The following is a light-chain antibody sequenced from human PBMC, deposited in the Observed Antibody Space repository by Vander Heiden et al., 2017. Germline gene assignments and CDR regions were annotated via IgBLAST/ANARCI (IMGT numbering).Light chain of an antibody. J-gene: IGKJ4*01. CDR2: WAS. V-gene: IGKV4-1*01. CDR1: QSVLYSSNNKNY. CDR3: QQYYANPS. Sequence: MTQAPDSLAASPGESATINCKSSQSVLYSSNNKNYFAWYQHIPGQPLKLLIGWASTRGSGVPDRFSGSGSGTDFTLTISSLQTEDVGVYYCQQYYANPSFGGGTKVEIK.